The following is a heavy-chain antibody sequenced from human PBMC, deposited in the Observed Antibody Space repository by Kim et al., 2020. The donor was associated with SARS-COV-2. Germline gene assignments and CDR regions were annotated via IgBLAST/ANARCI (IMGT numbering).Heavy chain of an antibody. CDR1: GYSFTTYN. CDR2: INSGNGNT. V-gene: IGHV1-3*04. CDR3: VTGGGPA. D-gene: IGHD5-12*01. Sequence: ASVKVSCKASGYSFTTYNIHWVRQAPGQGLEWMGWINSGNGNTKYSQKFQGRVSVSRDTSASTAYMELSSLGSEDTAVYYCVTGGGPAWGQGTLLTVSS. J-gene: IGHJ4*02.